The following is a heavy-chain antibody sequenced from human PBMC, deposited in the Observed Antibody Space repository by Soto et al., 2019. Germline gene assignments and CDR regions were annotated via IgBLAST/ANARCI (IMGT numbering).Heavy chain of an antibody. CDR2: INHSGST. V-gene: IGHV4-34*01. D-gene: IGHD3-9*01. CDR1: GGSFSGYY. J-gene: IGHJ4*02. Sequence: QVQLQQWGAGLLKPSETLSLTCAVYGGSFSGYYWSWIRQPPGKGLEWIGEINHSGSTNYNPSLQSRVTISVDTSKNQLSLKLSSVTAADTAVYYCARGASNYDILTGLSYNFDYWGQGTLVTVSS. CDR3: ARGASNYDILTGLSYNFDY.